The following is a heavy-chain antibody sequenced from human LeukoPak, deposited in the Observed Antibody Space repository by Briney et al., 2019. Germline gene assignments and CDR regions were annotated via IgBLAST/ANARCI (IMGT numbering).Heavy chain of an antibody. CDR2: IYSGGST. V-gene: IGHV3-66*01. J-gene: IGHJ5*02. D-gene: IGHD5-24*01. CDR3: ARGDGYSLFDP. Sequence: GGSLRLSCAASGFTFSSYWMHWVRQAPGKGLEWVSVIYSGGSTYYADSVKGRFTISRDNSKNTLYLQMNSLRAEDTAVYYCARGDGYSLFDPWGQGTLVTVSS. CDR1: GFTFSSYW.